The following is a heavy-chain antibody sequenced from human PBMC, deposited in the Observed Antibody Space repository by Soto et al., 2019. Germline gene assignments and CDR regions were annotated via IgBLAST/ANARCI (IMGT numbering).Heavy chain of an antibody. CDR3: ARDRSGATTNYYYGMDV. V-gene: IGHV3-33*01. J-gene: IGHJ6*02. CDR2: IWYDGSNK. Sequence: PGGSLRFSCAASGFTFSSYGMHWVRQAPGKGLEWVAVIWYDGSNKYYADSVKGRFTISRDNSKNTLYLQMNSLRAEDTAVYYCARDRSGATTNYYYGMDVWGQGTTVTVSS. CDR1: GFTFSSYG. D-gene: IGHD1-26*01.